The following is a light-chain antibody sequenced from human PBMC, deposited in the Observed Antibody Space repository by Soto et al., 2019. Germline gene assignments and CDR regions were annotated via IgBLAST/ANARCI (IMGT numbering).Light chain of an antibody. CDR3: QSYDSSLRDWNRV. CDR1: SSNIGADYG. J-gene: IGLJ3*02. Sequence: QSVLTQPPSVSGAPGQRVTISCTGSSSNIGADYGVHWYQQLPGRAPKLLIYDNNNRPSGVPDRFSGSKSDTSASLAITGLQAEDEADYYCQSYDSSLRDWNRVFGGGTQLTVL. CDR2: DNN. V-gene: IGLV1-40*01.